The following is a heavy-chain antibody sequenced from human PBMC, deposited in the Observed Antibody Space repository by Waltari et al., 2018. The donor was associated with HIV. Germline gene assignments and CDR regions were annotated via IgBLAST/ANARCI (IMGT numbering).Heavy chain of an antibody. D-gene: IGHD5-18*01. CDR1: GGSISSSSYY. Sequence: QLQLQESGPGLVKPSETLSLTCTVSGGSISSSSYYWGWIRPHPAKGLEWIGSIYYSGSTYYNPSLKSRVTISVDTSKNQFSLKLSSVTAADTAVYYCARVQTGVDTAMVNRYFDLWGRGTLVTVSS. V-gene: IGHV4-39*01. J-gene: IGHJ2*01. CDR3: ARVQTGVDTAMVNRYFDL. CDR2: IYYSGST.